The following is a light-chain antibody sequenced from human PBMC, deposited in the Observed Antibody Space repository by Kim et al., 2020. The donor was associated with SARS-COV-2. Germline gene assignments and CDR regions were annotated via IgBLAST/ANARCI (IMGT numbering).Light chain of an antibody. CDR2: GAS. CDR1: QSVSSN. CDR3: QQYNNWPPWT. V-gene: IGKV3-15*01. J-gene: IGKJ1*01. Sequence: VYPGERATLACRASQSVSSNLAWYQQKPGQAPRLLIYGASTRATGIPARFSGSGSGTEFTLTISSLQSEDFAVYYCQQYNNWPPWTFGQGTRWIS.